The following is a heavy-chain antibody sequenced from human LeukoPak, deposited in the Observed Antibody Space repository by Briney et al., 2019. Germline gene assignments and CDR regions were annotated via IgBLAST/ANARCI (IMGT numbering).Heavy chain of an antibody. Sequence: GGSLTLSCAASRLTFSSYSMNWVRQAPGKGLEWVSSISSSSSYIYYADSVKGRFTISRDNAKNSLYLQMNSLRAEDTAVYYCARDPRSGSYSGDAFDIWGQGTMVTVSS. CDR3: ARDPRSGSYSGDAFDI. CDR2: ISSSSSYI. V-gene: IGHV3-21*01. CDR1: RLTFSSYS. D-gene: IGHD1-26*01. J-gene: IGHJ3*02.